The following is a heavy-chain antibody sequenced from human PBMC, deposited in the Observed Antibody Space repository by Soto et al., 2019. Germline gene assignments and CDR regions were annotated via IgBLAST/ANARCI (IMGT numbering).Heavy chain of an antibody. CDR3: AREGLRKGRVFDI. J-gene: IGHJ3*02. CDR2: IYDSGST. CDR1: GASISSYY. D-gene: IGHD3-16*01. Sequence: PSETLSLTCIDSGASISSYYWSWIRQPPGKGLEWIGYIYDSGSTEYNPSLKSRVTISTDTSKNQFSLKLNSVTAADTAVYYCAREGLRKGRVFDIWGQGTMVTVSS. V-gene: IGHV4-59*01.